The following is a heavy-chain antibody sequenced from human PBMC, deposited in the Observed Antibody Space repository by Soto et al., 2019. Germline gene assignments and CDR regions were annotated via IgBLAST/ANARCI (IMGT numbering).Heavy chain of an antibody. CDR2: IIPITATA. Sequence: VKVSCKASGGTFGSYAISWVRQAPGQGLEWMGGIIPITATANYAQKFQGRVTITADESTSTASMQLSSLRSEDTAVYYCARSQGSSTSLEIYYYYYYGMDVWGQGTTVTVSS. J-gene: IGHJ6*02. CDR3: ARSQGSSTSLEIYYYYYYGMDV. V-gene: IGHV1-69*13. CDR1: GGTFGSYA. D-gene: IGHD2-2*01.